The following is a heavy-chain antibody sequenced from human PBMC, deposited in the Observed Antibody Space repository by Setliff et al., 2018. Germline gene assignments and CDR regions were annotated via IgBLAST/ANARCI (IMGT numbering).Heavy chain of an antibody. CDR2: IYYSGST. J-gene: IGHJ4*02. CDR1: GGSISSYY. D-gene: IGHD3-16*01. CDR3: ARLRGAFDY. V-gene: IGHV4-59*01. Sequence: LSLTCTVSGGSISSYYWSWIRQPPGKRLEWIGYIYYSGSTNYNPSLESRVTISVDTSKNQFSLRLNSATAADTAVYYCARLRGAFDYWARERWAPSPQ.